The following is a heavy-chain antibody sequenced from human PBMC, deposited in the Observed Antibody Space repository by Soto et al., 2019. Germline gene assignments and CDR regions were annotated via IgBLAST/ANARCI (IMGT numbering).Heavy chain of an antibody. Sequence: GASVKVSWKASGYTFTSYGISWVRQAPGQGLEWMGWISAYNGNTNYAQKLQGRVTMTTDTSTSTAYMELRSLRSDDTAVYYCARVGYFSFGTGGEENYYYHYGMDVWGQGTTVTVSS. D-gene: IGHD2-15*01. CDR2: ISAYNGNT. CDR3: ARVGYFSFGTGGEENYYYHYGMDV. V-gene: IGHV1-18*01. J-gene: IGHJ6*02. CDR1: GYTFTSYG.